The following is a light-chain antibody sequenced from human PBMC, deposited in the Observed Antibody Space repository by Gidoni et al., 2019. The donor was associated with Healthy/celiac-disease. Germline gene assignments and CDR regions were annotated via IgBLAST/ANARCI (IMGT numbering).Light chain of an antibody. CDR2: GAYGAS. CDR3: QQYGSLVT. V-gene: IGKV3-20*01. Sequence: EIVLTQSPGTLSLSPGERATLSCRASQSVSNGYLAWYQQKPGQAPRLLVYGAYGASTRATGIPDRCSGSGSRTDFTLTISRLEPEDSAVYYCQQYGSLVTFGGXTKVEIK. J-gene: IGKJ4*01. CDR1: QSVSNGY.